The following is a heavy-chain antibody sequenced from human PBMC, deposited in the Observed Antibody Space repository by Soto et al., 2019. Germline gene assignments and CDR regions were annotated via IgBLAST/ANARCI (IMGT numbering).Heavy chain of an antibody. CDR3: ARLLSITIFGVVPDV. J-gene: IGHJ6*02. CDR1: GYTFTSYD. Sequence: GASVKVSCKASGYTFTSYDINWVRQATGQGLEWMGWMNPNSGNTGYAQKFQGRVTMTRNTSISTACMELSSLRSEDTAVYYCARLLSITIFGVVPDVWGQGTTVTVSS. D-gene: IGHD3-3*01. CDR2: MNPNSGNT. V-gene: IGHV1-8*01.